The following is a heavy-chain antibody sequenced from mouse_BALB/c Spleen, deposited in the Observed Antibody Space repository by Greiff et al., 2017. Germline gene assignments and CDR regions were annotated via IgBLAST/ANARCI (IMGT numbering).Heavy chain of an antibody. J-gene: IGHJ2*01. CDR3: AIYDGYRYYFDY. CDR2: IDPSDSYT. D-gene: IGHD2-3*01. CDR1: GYTFTSYW. Sequence: QVQLQQPGAELVKPGASVKLSCKASGYTFTSYWMHWVKQRPGQGLEWIGEIDPSDSYTNYNQKFKGKATLTVDKSSSTAYMQLSSLTSEDSAVYYCAIYDGYRYYFDYWGQGTTLTVSS. V-gene: IGHV1-69*02.